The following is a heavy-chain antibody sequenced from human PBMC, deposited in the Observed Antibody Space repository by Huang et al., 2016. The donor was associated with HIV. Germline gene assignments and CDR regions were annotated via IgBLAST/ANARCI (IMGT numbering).Heavy chain of an antibody. V-gene: IGHV5-51*01. CDR1: VYRVRGYW. J-gene: IGHJ6*03. CDR3: AREGGSRYYMDV. CDR2: IYPGDSDT. D-gene: IGHD3-16*01. Sequence: WRGCVYRVRGYWIGGGRQMRGEGLEGMGIIYPGDSDTRYSPSFQGLVTISADKSISTAYLQWSSLKASDTAMYYCAREGGSRYYMDVWGKGTTVTVSS.